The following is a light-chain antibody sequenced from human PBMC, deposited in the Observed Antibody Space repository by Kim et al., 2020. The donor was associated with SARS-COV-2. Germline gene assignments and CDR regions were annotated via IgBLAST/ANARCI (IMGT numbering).Light chain of an antibody. J-gene: IGLJ3*02. CDR3: NSRDSSGNHWV. V-gene: IGLV3-19*01. Sequence: SSELTQDPAVSVALGQTVRITCQGDSLRSYYASWXQKKPGQAPVLVIYGKNNRPSGIPDRFSGSSSGNTASLTITGAQAEDEADYYCNSRDSSGNHWVFG. CDR2: GKN. CDR1: SLRSYY.